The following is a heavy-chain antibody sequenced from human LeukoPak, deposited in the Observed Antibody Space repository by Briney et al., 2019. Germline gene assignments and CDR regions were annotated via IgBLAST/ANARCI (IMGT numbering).Heavy chain of an antibody. Sequence: ASVKVSCKASGYTFTSYGISWVRQAPGQGLEWMGWISAYNGNTNYAQKLQGRVTMTTDTSTSTAYIELRTLRSDDTAVYFCARDQPLAAAAAPDHWGQGTLVTVSS. CDR3: ARDQPLAAAAAPDH. D-gene: IGHD6-13*01. J-gene: IGHJ4*02. CDR2: ISAYNGNT. V-gene: IGHV1-18*01. CDR1: GYTFTSYG.